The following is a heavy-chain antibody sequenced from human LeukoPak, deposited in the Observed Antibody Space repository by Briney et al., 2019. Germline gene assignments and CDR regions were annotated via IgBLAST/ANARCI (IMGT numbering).Heavy chain of an antibody. D-gene: IGHD3-9*01. Sequence: SVKVCCKASGGTFSSYAISWVRQAPGQGLEWMGGIIPIFGTANYAQKFQGRVTITADESTSTAYMELSSLRSEDTAVYYCARVPEPDIWAFDIWGQGTMVTVSS. CDR3: ARVPEPDIWAFDI. CDR2: IIPIFGTA. V-gene: IGHV1-69*13. CDR1: GGTFSSYA. J-gene: IGHJ3*02.